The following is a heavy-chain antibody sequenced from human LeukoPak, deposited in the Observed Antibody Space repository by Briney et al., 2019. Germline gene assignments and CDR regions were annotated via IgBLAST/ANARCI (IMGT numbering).Heavy chain of an antibody. D-gene: IGHD6-13*01. Sequence: PGGSLRLSCAASGFTFSSHSVNWVRQAPGKGLEWVSYISSSSSTIYYADSVKGRFTISRDNAKNSLYLQMNSLRAEDTAVYYCARSPGGSSWYGNYWGQGTLVTVSS. CDR2: ISSSSSTI. CDR3: ARSPGGSSWYGNY. CDR1: GFTFSSHS. V-gene: IGHV3-48*01. J-gene: IGHJ4*02.